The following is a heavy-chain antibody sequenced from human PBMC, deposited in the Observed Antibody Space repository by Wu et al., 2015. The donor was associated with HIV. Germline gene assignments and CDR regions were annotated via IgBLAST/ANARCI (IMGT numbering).Heavy chain of an antibody. CDR3: ARESSPFAQSFDY. CDR2: INPDNGDT. CDR1: GYTFTGYY. Sequence: QEQVVQSGAEVKKPGASLRVSCKGSGYTFTGYYIHWVRQAPGQGLEWMGWINPDNGDTVYLQKFQGRVTMTRDTSISTAYMELSRLRSDDTAVYYCARESSPFAQSFDYWGQGTLVTVSS. D-gene: IGHD6-13*01. V-gene: IGHV1-2*02. J-gene: IGHJ4*02.